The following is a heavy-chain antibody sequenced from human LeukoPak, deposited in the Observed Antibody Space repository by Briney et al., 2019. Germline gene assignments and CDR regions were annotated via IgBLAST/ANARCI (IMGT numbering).Heavy chain of an antibody. Sequence: PGGSLRLSCAASGFSLSGYAMSWVRQAPGKGLGWVSAISGSGGSTYYADSVKGRFTISRDNSKNMVYVQMNSLRAEDTAVYYCAKDLLSTIAAPDAFDIWGQGTTVTVSS. D-gene: IGHD6-6*01. CDR3: AKDLLSTIAAPDAFDI. CDR2: ISGSGGST. CDR1: GFSLSGYA. V-gene: IGHV3-23*01. J-gene: IGHJ3*02.